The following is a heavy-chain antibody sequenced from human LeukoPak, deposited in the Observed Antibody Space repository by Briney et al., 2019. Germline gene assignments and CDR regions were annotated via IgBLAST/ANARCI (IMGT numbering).Heavy chain of an antibody. CDR2: IYYSGST. D-gene: IGHD6-19*01. Sequence: SETLSLTCTVSGGSISSGGHYWSWIRQHPGKALEWIGYIYYSGSTNYNPSLKSRVTISVDTSKNQFSLKLSSVTAADTAVYYCARGGLSSGWYYFDYWGQGTLVTVSS. CDR1: GGSISSGGHY. CDR3: ARGGLSSGWYYFDY. J-gene: IGHJ4*02. V-gene: IGHV4-61*08.